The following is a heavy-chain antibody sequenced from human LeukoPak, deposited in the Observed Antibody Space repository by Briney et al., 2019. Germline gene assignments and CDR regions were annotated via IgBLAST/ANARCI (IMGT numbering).Heavy chain of an antibody. D-gene: IGHD6-6*01. CDR3: AKDKGPHISSSDF. V-gene: IGHV3-30*02. CDR2: IWYGGTKK. CDR1: GFTFSTYG. Sequence: GGSLRLSCAASGFTFSTYGIHWGRQARGRVLGWVATIWYGGTKKFYADHVKGGFTISRDNSENMLYLQMSRLTGEDAGTYYCAKDKGPHISSSDFWGQGTVVTVSS. J-gene: IGHJ1*01.